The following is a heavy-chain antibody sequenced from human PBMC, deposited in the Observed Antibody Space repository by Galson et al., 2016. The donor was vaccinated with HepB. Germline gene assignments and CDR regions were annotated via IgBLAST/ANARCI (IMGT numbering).Heavy chain of an antibody. Sequence: SVKVSCKASGYTFTSYAMHWVRQAPGQRLEWMGWINGGNGNTKYSQRFQGRVTITRDTSASTAYMELSSLRSEDTALYYCAREDEDYYYGMDVWGQGTTVTVSS. CDR3: AREDEDYYYGMDV. V-gene: IGHV1-3*01. CDR1: GYTFTSYA. J-gene: IGHJ6*02. CDR2: INGGNGNT.